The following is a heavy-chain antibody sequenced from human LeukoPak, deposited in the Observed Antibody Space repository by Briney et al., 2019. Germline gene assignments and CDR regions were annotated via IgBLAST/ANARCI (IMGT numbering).Heavy chain of an antibody. V-gene: IGHV3-48*02. Sequence: GGSLRLSCAASGFTFSSYSMSWVRQAPGKGLEWISYISSSSSTIYSADSVKGRFTISRDNAKNSLYLQMNSLRDEDTAVYYCARDSTGSGYYPFYFDYWGQGTLVTVSS. J-gene: IGHJ4*02. CDR2: ISSSSSTI. CDR1: GFTFSSYS. D-gene: IGHD3-22*01. CDR3: ARDSTGSGYYPFYFDY.